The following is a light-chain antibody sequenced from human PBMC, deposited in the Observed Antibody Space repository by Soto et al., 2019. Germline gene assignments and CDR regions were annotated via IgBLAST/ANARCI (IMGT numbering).Light chain of an antibody. Sequence: QSFLTQPASVSGSPGQSITISCTGTVSDVGGYYYVSWYQHQPGKAPQLIIYGVTIRPSGVSSRFSGSKSGNTASLTISGLQAEDEADYYCSSYVSSSIVVFGGGTKLTVL. CDR1: VSDVGGYYY. CDR3: SSYVSSSIVV. CDR2: GVT. J-gene: IGLJ3*02. V-gene: IGLV2-14*01.